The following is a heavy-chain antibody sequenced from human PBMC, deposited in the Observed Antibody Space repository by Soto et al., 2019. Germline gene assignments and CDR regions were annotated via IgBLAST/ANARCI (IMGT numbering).Heavy chain of an antibody. CDR1: GFTFSSYE. D-gene: IGHD5-18*01. V-gene: IGHV3-48*03. CDR2: ISSSGSTI. J-gene: IGHJ4*02. Sequence: GGSLRLSCAASGFTFSSYEMNWVRQAPGKGLEWVSYISSSGSTIYYADSVKGRFTISRDNAKNSLYLQMNSLRAEDTAVYYCASHVDTAMVTWHYWGQGTLVTVSS. CDR3: ASHVDTAMVTWHY.